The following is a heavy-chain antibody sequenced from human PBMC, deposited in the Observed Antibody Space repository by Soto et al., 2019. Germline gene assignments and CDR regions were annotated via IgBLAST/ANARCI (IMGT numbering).Heavy chain of an antibody. CDR3: AKTLVAGAFDI. CDR2: IYPRDSDT. CDR1: GFSFTSHW. Sequence: PGESLKISCKGSGFSFTSHWIAWVRQMPGKGLECMGIIYPRDSDTRYNPSFQGQITISVDSSISTAYLQWSSLKTSDTAFYYCAKTLVAGAFDIWGQGTRVTVSS. D-gene: IGHD2-8*02. J-gene: IGHJ3*02. V-gene: IGHV5-51*01.